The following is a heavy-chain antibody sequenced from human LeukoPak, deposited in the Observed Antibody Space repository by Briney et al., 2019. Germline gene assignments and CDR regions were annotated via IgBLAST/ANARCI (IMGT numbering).Heavy chain of an antibody. V-gene: IGHV4-34*01. D-gene: IGHD3-10*02. CDR2: INHSGST. CDR3: ARHLANVRWGVNPRWVDP. CDR1: GGSFSGYY. J-gene: IGHJ5*02. Sequence: SETLSLTCAVYGGSFSGYYWSWIRQAPGKGLEWIGEINHSGSTNSNPSPKSRVTISVDTSKNQFSLKLSSVTAEDTAFYYCARHLANVRWGVNPRWVDPGDQEKLVTVSS.